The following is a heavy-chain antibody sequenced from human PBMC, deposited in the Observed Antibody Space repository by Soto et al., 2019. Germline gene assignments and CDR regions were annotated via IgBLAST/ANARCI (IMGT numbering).Heavy chain of an antibody. CDR2: IYYSGST. V-gene: IGHV4-59*01. Sequence: LSLTCTVSGGSISSYYWSWIRQPPGKGLEWIGYIYYSGSTNYNPSLKSRVTISVDTSKNQFSLKLSSVTAADTAVYYCARERIAARRYYYYMDVWGKGTTVTVSS. D-gene: IGHD6-6*01. CDR1: GGSISSYY. CDR3: ARERIAARRYYYYMDV. J-gene: IGHJ6*03.